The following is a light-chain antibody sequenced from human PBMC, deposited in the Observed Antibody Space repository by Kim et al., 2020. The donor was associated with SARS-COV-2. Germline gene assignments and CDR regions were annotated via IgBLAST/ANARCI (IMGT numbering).Light chain of an antibody. CDR3: QAWDSSAAV. J-gene: IGLJ2*01. Sequence: SYELTQPPSVSVSPGQTARITCSGDKLGDKYAFWYQQKPGQSPVLVMFQHDKRPSGISQRFSGSNSGNTAILTISGTRPTDEADYYCQAWDSSAAVFGGGTQLTVL. CDR1: KLGDKY. CDR2: QHD. V-gene: IGLV3-1*01.